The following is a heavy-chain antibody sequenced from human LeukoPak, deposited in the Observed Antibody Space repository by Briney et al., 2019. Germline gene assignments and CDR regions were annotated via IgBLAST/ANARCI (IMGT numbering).Heavy chain of an antibody. V-gene: IGHV1-69*04. CDR1: GGTFSSYA. Sequence: SVKVSCKASGGTFSSYAISWVRQAPGQGLEWMGRIIPILGIANYAQKFQGRVTITADKSTSTAYMELSSLRSEDTAVYYCARDPPRAAAGQKDWFDPWGQGTLVTVSS. CDR2: IIPILGIA. D-gene: IGHD6-13*01. J-gene: IGHJ5*02. CDR3: ARDPPRAAAGQKDWFDP.